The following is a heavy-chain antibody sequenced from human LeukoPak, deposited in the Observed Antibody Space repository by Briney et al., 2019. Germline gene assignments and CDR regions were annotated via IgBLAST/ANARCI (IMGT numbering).Heavy chain of an antibody. J-gene: IGHJ4*02. D-gene: IGHD3-10*01. CDR1: GFTFSGSA. Sequence: GGSLKLSCAASGFTFSGSAMHWVRQASGKGLEWDGRIRSKTNNYATEYAVSVKGRFTISRDDSKNTVYLQMNSLKTEDTAVYYCTRLRGEKASGDYWGQGTLVTVSS. CDR3: TRLRGEKASGDY. CDR2: IRSKTNNYAT. V-gene: IGHV3-73*01.